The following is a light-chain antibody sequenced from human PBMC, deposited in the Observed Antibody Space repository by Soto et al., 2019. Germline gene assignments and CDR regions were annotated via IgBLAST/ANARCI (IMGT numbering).Light chain of an antibody. CDR1: QIIDNW. Sequence: DIQMTQSPSTLSASVGDRVTITCRVSQIIDNWLAWYQQKPGKVPNLLIYKASTLQSGVPSRFRGSGSGTEFTLTISTLQPDDFATDYCQQYKNYRTFGPGTKVDI. CDR3: QQYKNYRT. V-gene: IGKV1-5*03. CDR2: KAS. J-gene: IGKJ1*01.